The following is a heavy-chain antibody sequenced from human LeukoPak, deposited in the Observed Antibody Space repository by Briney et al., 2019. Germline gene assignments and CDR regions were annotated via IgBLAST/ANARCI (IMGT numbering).Heavy chain of an antibody. Sequence: GGSLRLSCAASGFTVSSNYMSWVRQAPGKGLEWVSVIYSGGSTYYADSVKGRFTISRGNSKNTLYLQMNSLRAEDTAVYYCAGDRGLATVGAFDIWGQGTMVTVSS. V-gene: IGHV3-66*01. CDR1: GFTVSSNY. J-gene: IGHJ3*02. D-gene: IGHD5-12*01. CDR2: IYSGGST. CDR3: AGDRGLATVGAFDI.